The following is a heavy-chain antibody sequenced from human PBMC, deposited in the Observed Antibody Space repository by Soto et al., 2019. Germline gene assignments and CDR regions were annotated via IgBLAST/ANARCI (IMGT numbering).Heavy chain of an antibody. CDR2: IYWDDDK. CDR1: GFSLSTSGVG. CDR3: AHSTGWLDSPLPPFDY. J-gene: IGHJ4*02. Sequence: SGPTLVKPTQTLTLTCTFSGFSLSTSGVGVGWIRQPPGKALEWLALIYWDDDKRYSPSLKSRLTITKDTSKNQVVLTMTNMDPVDTATYYCAHSTGWLDSPLPPFDYWGQGTLVTVSS. V-gene: IGHV2-5*02. D-gene: IGHD6-19*01.